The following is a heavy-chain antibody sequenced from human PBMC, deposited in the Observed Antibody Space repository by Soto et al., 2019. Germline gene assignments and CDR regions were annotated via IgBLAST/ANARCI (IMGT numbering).Heavy chain of an antibody. V-gene: IGHV4-31*11. D-gene: IGHD6-6*01. CDR1: GGSIISASYS. CDR3: AREDAARIERWFDA. Sequence: PSETLSLTCAVSGGSIISASYSWNWIRQSPGRGLEWIGHIYSSGSTYYNPSLKSRVSISVDTSNNQFSLKLTSVTAADTAVYFCAREDAARIERWFDAWGQGILVTV. J-gene: IGHJ5*02. CDR2: IYSSGST.